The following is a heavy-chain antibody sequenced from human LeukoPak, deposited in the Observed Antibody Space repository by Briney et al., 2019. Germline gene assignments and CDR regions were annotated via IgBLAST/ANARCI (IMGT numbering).Heavy chain of an antibody. CDR2: IYTSGST. Sequence: SETLSLTCTVSGGSISSYYWSWIRQPAGKGLEWIGRIYTSGSTNYNPSLKSRVTMSVDTSKNQFSLKLSSVTAADTAVYYCARTGFVTIFGVVIIGDYYYYGMDVWGQGTTVTVSS. V-gene: IGHV4-4*07. CDR3: ARTGFVTIFGVVIIGDYYYYGMDV. J-gene: IGHJ6*02. CDR1: GGSISSYY. D-gene: IGHD3-3*01.